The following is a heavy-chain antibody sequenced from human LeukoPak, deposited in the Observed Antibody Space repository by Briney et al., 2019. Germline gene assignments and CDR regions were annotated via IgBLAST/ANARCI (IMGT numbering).Heavy chain of an antibody. J-gene: IGHJ5*02. CDR3: ARDSGTGTTNWFDP. CDR1: GGSISSYY. D-gene: IGHD1/OR15-1a*01. Sequence: PSETLSLTCTVSGGSISSYYWSWIRQPAGKGLEWIGRIYTSGSTNYNPSLKSRVTMSVGTSKNQFSLKLSSVTAADTAVYYCARDSGTGTTNWFDPWGQGTLVTVSS. CDR2: IYTSGST. V-gene: IGHV4-4*07.